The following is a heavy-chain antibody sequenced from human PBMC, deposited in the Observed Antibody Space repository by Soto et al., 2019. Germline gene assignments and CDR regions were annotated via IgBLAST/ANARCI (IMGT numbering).Heavy chain of an antibody. CDR3: TRVYIVATFWDYFDY. J-gene: IGHJ4*02. CDR2: IRSKAYGGTT. V-gene: IGHV3-49*03. CDR1: GLTFGDYA. D-gene: IGHD5-12*01. Sequence: GGSLRLSCTASGLTFGDYAMSWFRQAPGKGLEWVGFIRSKAYGGTTEYAASVKGRFTISRDDSKSIAYLQMNSLKTEDTAVYYCTRVYIVATFWDYFDYWGQGTLVTVSS.